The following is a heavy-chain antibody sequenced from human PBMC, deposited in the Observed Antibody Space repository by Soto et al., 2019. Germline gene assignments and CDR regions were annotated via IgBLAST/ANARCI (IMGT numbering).Heavy chain of an antibody. CDR3: ASPDRYGEGNFDY. CDR1: GGSITSSNYY. D-gene: IGHD1-1*01. Sequence: SETLSLTCTVSGGSITSSNYYWAWIRQPPGKGLEWIGNIYYSGTTYYNPSLKSRVTISVDTSKNQFSLKLTSVTAADTAVYYCASPDRYGEGNFDYWGQGFLVT. V-gene: IGHV4-39*01. CDR2: IYYSGTT. J-gene: IGHJ4*02.